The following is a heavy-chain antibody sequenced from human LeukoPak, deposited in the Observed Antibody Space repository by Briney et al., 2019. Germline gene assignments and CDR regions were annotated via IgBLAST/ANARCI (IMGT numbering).Heavy chain of an antibody. D-gene: IGHD5-24*01. Sequence: GASVKVSCKASGYTFTGYYMHWVRQAPGQRLEWMGWINAGNGNTKYSQKFQGRVTITRDTSASTAYMELSSLRSEDTAVYYCARGPMATTPPFDYWGQGTLVTVSS. CDR3: ARGPMATTPPFDY. V-gene: IGHV1-3*01. J-gene: IGHJ4*02. CDR1: GYTFTGYY. CDR2: INAGNGNT.